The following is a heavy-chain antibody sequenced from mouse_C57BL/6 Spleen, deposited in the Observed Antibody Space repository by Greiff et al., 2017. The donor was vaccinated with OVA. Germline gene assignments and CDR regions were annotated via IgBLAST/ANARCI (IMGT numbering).Heavy chain of an antibody. CDR1: GYTFTSYW. CDR3: AVYGYDNAMDY. D-gene: IGHD2-2*01. Sequence: QVQLQQSGAELVKPGASVKLSCKASGYTFTSYWMQWVKQRPGQGLEWIGEIDPSDSYTNYNQKFKGKATLTVDTSSSTAYMQLSSLTSEDSAVYYCAVYGYDNAMDYWGQGTSVTVSS. CDR2: IDPSDSYT. J-gene: IGHJ4*01. V-gene: IGHV1-50*01.